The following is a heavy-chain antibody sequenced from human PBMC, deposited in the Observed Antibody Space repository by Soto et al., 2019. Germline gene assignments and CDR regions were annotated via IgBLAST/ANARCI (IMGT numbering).Heavy chain of an antibody. D-gene: IGHD3-10*01. Sequence: QVQLVQSGAEVKKPGSSVKVSCKASGGIFSTYAISWLRQAPGQGLEWMGGIIPLFGTPNYAQRFQGRVTMTADESTSTAYMELSRRRSEDTAVYYCARDRDDYGSGNYYNRFAFWGQGTRVTVSS. CDR2: IIPLFGTP. CDR1: GGIFSTYA. J-gene: IGHJ4*02. V-gene: IGHV1-69*01. CDR3: ARDRDDYGSGNYYNRFAF.